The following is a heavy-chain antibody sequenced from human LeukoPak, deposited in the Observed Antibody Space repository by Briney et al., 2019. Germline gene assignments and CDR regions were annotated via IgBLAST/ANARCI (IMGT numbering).Heavy chain of an antibody. CDR2: INHSGST. CDR1: GGSFSGYY. D-gene: IGHD3-10*01. V-gene: IGHV4-34*01. J-gene: IGHJ5*02. CDR3: ARDGGSGSYSNWFDP. Sequence: SETLSLTCAVYGGSFSGYYWSWIRQPPGKGLEWIGEINHSGSTNYNPSLKSRVTISVDTSKNQFSLKLSSVTAADTAVYYCARDGGSGSYSNWFDPWGQGTLVTVSS.